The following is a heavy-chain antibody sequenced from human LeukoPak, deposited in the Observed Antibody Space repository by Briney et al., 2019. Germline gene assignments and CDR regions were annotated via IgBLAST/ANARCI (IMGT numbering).Heavy chain of an antibody. V-gene: IGHV4-34*01. CDR1: GGSFSGYY. CDR3: ARGSSGYSYGYGPYYFDY. Sequence: SETLSLTCAVYGGSFSGYYWSWIRRPPGKGLEWIGEINHSGSTNYNPSLKSRVTISVDTSKNQFSLKLSSVTAADTAVYYCARGSSGYSYGYGPYYFDYWGQGTLVTVSS. CDR2: INHSGST. J-gene: IGHJ4*02. D-gene: IGHD5-18*01.